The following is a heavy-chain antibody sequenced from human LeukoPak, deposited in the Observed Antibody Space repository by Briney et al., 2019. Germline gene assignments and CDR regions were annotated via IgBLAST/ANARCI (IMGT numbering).Heavy chain of an antibody. Sequence: ASVKVSCKASGYTFTIYGISWVRQAPGQGLEWMGWISAYNGNTNYAQKLQGRVTMTTDTSTSTAYMELRSLRSDDTAVYYCARDRAVAAAWYFDLWGRGTLVTVSS. J-gene: IGHJ2*01. D-gene: IGHD6-19*01. CDR3: ARDRAVAAAWYFDL. V-gene: IGHV1-18*01. CDR2: ISAYNGNT. CDR1: GYTFTIYG.